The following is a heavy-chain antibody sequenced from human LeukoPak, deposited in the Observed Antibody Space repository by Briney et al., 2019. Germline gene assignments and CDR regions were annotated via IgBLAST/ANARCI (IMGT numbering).Heavy chain of an antibody. CDR2: IHSSGRT. CDR1: GDSVSSGNWY. J-gene: IGHJ4*02. V-gene: IGHV4-61*01. CDR3: ARNLGI. Sequence: PSETLSLTCSVSGDSVSSGNWYWNWIRQPPGKGLEWIGSIHSSGRTNYNPSLKSRVTISADTSKNQASLKLNSVIATDTAEYYCARNLGIWGQGILVTVSS.